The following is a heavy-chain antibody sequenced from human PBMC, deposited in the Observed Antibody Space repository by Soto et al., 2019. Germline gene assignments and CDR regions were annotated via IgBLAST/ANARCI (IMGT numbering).Heavy chain of an antibody. CDR1: GFTFSSYS. CDR2: ISSSSSYI. D-gene: IGHD3-22*01. J-gene: IGHJ4*02. Sequence: EVQLVESGGGLVKPGGSLRLSCAASGFTFSSYSMNWVRQAPGKGLEWVSSISSSSSYIYYADSVKGRFTISRDNAKNSLYLQMNSLRAEDTAVYYCARGDPMIVVVPELWGQGTLVTVSS. CDR3: ARGDPMIVVVPEL. V-gene: IGHV3-21*01.